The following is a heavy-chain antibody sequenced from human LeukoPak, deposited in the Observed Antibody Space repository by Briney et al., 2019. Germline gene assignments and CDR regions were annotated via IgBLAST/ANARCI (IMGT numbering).Heavy chain of an antibody. CDR3: ARPNYGSADY. V-gene: IGHV5-51*01. Sequence: GESLKISCKGSGYRFVKSWIGWVRQMPGEGLEWMGIIYPDDSRTKYSPSFQGQVTMSVDKSISTAYLQWSSLKASDTAMYYCARPNYGSADYWGQGTLLTVSS. CDR2: IYPDDSRT. J-gene: IGHJ4*02. D-gene: IGHD3-10*01. CDR1: GYRFVKSW.